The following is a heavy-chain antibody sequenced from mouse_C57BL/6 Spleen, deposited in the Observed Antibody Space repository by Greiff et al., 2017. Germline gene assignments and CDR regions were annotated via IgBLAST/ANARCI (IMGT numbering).Heavy chain of an antibody. Sequence: QVQLQQFGAELVRPGTSVKVSCKASGYALTNYLIEWVKQRPGQGLEWIGVINPGSGGTNHNEKFKGKATLTADKSSSTDYMQLSSLTSEDSAVYFCARNYGYDGDWFAYWGQGTLVTVSA. CDR3: ARNYGYDGDWFAY. CDR2: INPGSGGT. V-gene: IGHV1-54*01. CDR1: GYALTNYL. J-gene: IGHJ3*01. D-gene: IGHD2-2*01.